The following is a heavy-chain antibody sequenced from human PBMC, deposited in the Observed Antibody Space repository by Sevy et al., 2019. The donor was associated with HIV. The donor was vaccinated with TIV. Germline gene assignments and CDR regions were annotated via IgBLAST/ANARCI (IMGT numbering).Heavy chain of an antibody. J-gene: IGHJ4*02. CDR2: ILPVFGTT. Sequence: ASVKVSCQTSGGTFSNHIIHWVRQAPGHEFELVGGILPVFGTTNYAQRFRGRVTFAADDSTRTHYMELSSLRSDDTAFYYCAKGMEFSFMLSQVPLTALESWGQGTLVTVSS. D-gene: IGHD3-16*02. CDR1: GGTFSNHI. V-gene: IGHV1-69*13. CDR3: AKGMEFSFMLSQVPLTALES.